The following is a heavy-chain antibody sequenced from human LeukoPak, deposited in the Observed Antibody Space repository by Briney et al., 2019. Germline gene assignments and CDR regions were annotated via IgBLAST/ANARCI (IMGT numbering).Heavy chain of an antibody. D-gene: IGHD3-3*01. CDR2: IYYSGST. Sequence: PSETLSLTCTVSGGSISSYYWSWIRQPPGKGLEWIGYIYYSGSTNYNPSLKSRVTISVDTSKNQFSLKLSSVTAADTAVYYCARVNDFWSGYLDAFDIWGQGTMVTVSS. V-gene: IGHV4-59*01. CDR3: ARVNDFWSGYLDAFDI. J-gene: IGHJ3*02. CDR1: GGSISSYY.